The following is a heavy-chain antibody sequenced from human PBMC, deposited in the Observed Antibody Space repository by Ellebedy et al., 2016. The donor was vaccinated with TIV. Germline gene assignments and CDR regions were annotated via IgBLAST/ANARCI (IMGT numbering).Heavy chain of an antibody. D-gene: IGHD5-18*01. J-gene: IGHJ6*03. CDR2: IFYSGST. CDR3: ARLVGYGLLLGNCYYMDV. Sequence: SETLSLXXTVSGGSISSSSYYWGWIRQPPGKGLEWIGSIFYSGSTYYNPSLKSRVTISVDTSKNQFSLKLSSVTAADTAVYYCARLVGYGLLLGNCYYMDVWGKGTTVTVSS. CDR1: GGSISSSSYY. V-gene: IGHV4-39*01.